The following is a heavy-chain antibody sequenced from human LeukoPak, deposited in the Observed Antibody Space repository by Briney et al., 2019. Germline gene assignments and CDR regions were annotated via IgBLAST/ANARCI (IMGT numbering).Heavy chain of an antibody. Sequence: PGGSLRLSCGASGFTFNDYAMHWVRQSPGKGLEWVSLISGDGGSTYYVDSVKGRFTISRDNSKNSLYLQMNSLRTEDTALYYCARDHYDSSGYLFAYWGQVTLVIVSS. V-gene: IGHV3-43*02. CDR3: ARDHYDSSGYLFAY. D-gene: IGHD3-22*01. J-gene: IGHJ4*02. CDR1: GFTFNDYA. CDR2: ISGDGGST.